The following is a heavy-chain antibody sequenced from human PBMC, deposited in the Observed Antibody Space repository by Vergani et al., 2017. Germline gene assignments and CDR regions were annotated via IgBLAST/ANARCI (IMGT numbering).Heavy chain of an antibody. Sequence: QVQLVESGGGVVQPGRSLRLSCAASGFTFSSYGMHWVRQAPGKGLEWVAVIWYDGSNKYYADSVKGRFTISRDNSKNTLYLQMNSLRAEDTAVYYCARRXYDYVWGSYRYSLDYYYGMDVWGQGTTVTVSS. D-gene: IGHD3-16*02. CDR1: GFTFSSYG. CDR3: ARRXYDYVWGSYRYSLDYYYGMDV. V-gene: IGHV3-33*01. CDR2: IWYDGSNK. J-gene: IGHJ6*02.